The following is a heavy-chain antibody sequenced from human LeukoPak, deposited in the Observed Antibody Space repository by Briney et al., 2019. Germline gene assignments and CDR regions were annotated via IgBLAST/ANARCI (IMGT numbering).Heavy chain of an antibody. V-gene: IGHV1-18*01. CDR2: ISAYNGNT. Sequence: ASVKVSCKASGYTFTSYGISWVRQAPGQGLEWMGWISAYNGNTNYAQKLQGRVTMTTDTSTSTAYMELRSLRSDDTAVYYCASHDILTGYYDYYYYGMDVWGQGTTVTVSS. J-gene: IGHJ6*02. D-gene: IGHD3-9*01. CDR3: ASHDILTGYYDYYYYGMDV. CDR1: GYTFTSYG.